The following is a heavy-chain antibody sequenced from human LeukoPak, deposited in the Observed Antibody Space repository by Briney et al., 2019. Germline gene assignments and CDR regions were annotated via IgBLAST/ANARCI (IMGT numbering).Heavy chain of an antibody. D-gene: IGHD2-15*01. CDR2: INHSGST. CDR3: ARRSVVVVAATRKAFDI. V-gene: IGHV4-34*01. Sequence: SETLSLTXAAYGGSFSGYYWSWIRQPPGKGLEWIGEINHSGSTNYNPSLKSRVTISVDTSKNQFSLKLSSVTAADTAVYYCARRSVVVVAATRKAFDIWGQGTMVTVSS. J-gene: IGHJ3*02. CDR1: GGSFSGYY.